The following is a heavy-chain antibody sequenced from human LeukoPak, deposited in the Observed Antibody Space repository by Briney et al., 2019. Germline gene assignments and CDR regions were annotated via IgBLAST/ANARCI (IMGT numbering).Heavy chain of an antibody. CDR2: ISYVGSNK. Sequence: PGGSLRLSCAASGFTFSSYAMHWVRQAPGKGLELVAVISYVGSNKYYADSVKGRFTISRDNSKNTLYLQMNSLRAEDTAVYYCARDPRLGSSWSHFDYWGQGTLVTVSS. V-gene: IGHV3-30-3*01. CDR3: ARDPRLGSSWSHFDY. J-gene: IGHJ4*02. D-gene: IGHD6-13*01. CDR1: GFTFSSYA.